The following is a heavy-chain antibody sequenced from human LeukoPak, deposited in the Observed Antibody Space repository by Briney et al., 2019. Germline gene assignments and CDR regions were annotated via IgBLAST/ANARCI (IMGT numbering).Heavy chain of an antibody. Sequence: GGSPRLSCAASGFTVSGNFMSWVRQAPGKGLEWVSVIYNDGSTYYADSVKGRFTISRHNSDNTLLLQMNSLRAEDTAVYYCARIPYQNYFNYWGQGTLVTVSS. CDR3: ARIPYQNYFNY. V-gene: IGHV3-53*04. D-gene: IGHD2-2*01. CDR1: GFTVSGNF. CDR2: IYNDGST. J-gene: IGHJ4*02.